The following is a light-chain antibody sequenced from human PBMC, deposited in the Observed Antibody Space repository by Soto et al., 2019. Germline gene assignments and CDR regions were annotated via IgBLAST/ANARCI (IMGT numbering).Light chain of an antibody. Sequence: DIQMTQSPSSLSASVGDRVTITCRASQSISSYLNWYQLKPGKAPKLLIYAASSLQSGVPSRFSGSGSGTDFTLTISSLQPEDFATYYCQQSYNTPRTFGQGTKLEIK. CDR3: QQSYNTPRT. CDR2: AAS. V-gene: IGKV1-39*01. J-gene: IGKJ2*01. CDR1: QSISSY.